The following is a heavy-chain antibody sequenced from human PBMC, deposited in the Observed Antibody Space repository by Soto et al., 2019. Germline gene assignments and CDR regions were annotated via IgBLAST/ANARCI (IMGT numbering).Heavy chain of an antibody. D-gene: IGHD3-16*01. Sequence: PVKLSWKASRVAFACKSRSSVCQATGQGLEWMGGIIPIFGTANYAQKFQGRVTITADESTSTAYMELSSLRSEDTAVYYYARVPLLSLSRHFDYWRQGTLVIVTS. J-gene: IGHJ4*02. V-gene: IGHV1-69*13. CDR1: RVAFACKS. CDR3: ARVPLLSLSRHFDY. CDR2: IIPIFGTA.